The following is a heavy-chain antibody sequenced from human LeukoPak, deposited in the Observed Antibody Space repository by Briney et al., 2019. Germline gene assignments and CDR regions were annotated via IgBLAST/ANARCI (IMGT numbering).Heavy chain of an antibody. Sequence: ASVKVSCKASGYTFTSYAMNWVRQAPGQGLEWMGWINTNTGNPTYAQGFTGRFVFSLDTSVSTAYLQISSLKAEDTAVYYCAREVPVTANDAFDIWGQGTMVTVSS. V-gene: IGHV7-4-1*02. J-gene: IGHJ3*02. CDR2: INTNTGNP. CDR1: GYTFTSYA. D-gene: IGHD2-21*02. CDR3: AREVPVTANDAFDI.